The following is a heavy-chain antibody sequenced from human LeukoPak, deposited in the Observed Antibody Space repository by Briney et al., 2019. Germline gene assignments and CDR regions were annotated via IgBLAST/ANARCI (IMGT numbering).Heavy chain of an antibody. CDR3: ARVYLPGYYYGMDV. J-gene: IGHJ6*02. CDR1: GFTFSSYA. CDR2: ISGSGGST. D-gene: IGHD2/OR15-2a*01. Sequence: GGSLRLSCAASGFTFSSYAMSWVRQAPGKGLEWVSAISGSGGSTYYADSVKGRFTISRDNSKNTLYLQMNSLRAEDTAVYYCARVYLPGYYYGMDVWGQGTTVTVSS. V-gene: IGHV3-23*01.